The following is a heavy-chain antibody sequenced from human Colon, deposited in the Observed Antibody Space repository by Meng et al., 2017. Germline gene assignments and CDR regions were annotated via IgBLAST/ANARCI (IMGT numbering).Heavy chain of an antibody. CDR2: IYYSGTT. Sequence: QVHLQGPGPGLVRPSETLSLTCTVSGGSVSSGTYYWSWIRQPPGKGLEWIGCIYYSGTTNYNPSLKSRVTISVDTSKNQFSLKLSSVTPADTAVYFCARDRVPGKYWGQGTLVTVSS. J-gene: IGHJ4*02. CDR1: GGSVSSGTYY. D-gene: IGHD1-14*01. V-gene: IGHV4-61*01. CDR3: ARDRVPGKY.